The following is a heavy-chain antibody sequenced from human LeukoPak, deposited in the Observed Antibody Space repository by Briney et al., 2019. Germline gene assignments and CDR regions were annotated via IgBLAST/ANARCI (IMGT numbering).Heavy chain of an antibody. CDR2: ISTNTGNP. Sequence: GASVKVSCKASGYTFTSYAMNWVRQAPGQGLEWMGWISTNTGNPTYAQGFTGRFVFSLDTSVSTAYLQISSLKAEDTAVYYCARDVDTAMATGGGYYYGMDVWGQGTTVTVSS. J-gene: IGHJ6*02. D-gene: IGHD5-18*01. CDR1: GYTFTSYA. V-gene: IGHV7-4-1*02. CDR3: ARDVDTAMATGGGYYYGMDV.